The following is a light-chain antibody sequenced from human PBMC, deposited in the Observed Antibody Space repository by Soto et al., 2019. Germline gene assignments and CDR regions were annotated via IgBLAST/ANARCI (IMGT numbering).Light chain of an antibody. CDR2: GAS. CDR3: QQYGSSPPTT. V-gene: IGKV3-20*01. Sequence: IVLTQSPVSLSLSPGERATLSCRASQSVSSSYLAWYQQKPGQAPRLLIYGASSRATGIPDRFSGSGSGTDFTLTISRLEPEDFAVYYCQQYGSSPPTTFGQGTKVDIK. CDR1: QSVSSSY. J-gene: IGKJ1*01.